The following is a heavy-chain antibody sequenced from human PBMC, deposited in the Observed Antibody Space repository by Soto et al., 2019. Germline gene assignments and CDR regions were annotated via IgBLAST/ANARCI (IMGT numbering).Heavy chain of an antibody. D-gene: IGHD2-15*01. V-gene: IGHV1-69*01. J-gene: IGHJ5*02. CDR3: ARGRLLPEEGGNWFDP. CDR2: IIPIFGTA. CDR1: GGTFSSYA. Sequence: QVQLLQSGAEVKKPGSSVKVSCKAYGGTFSSYAISWVRQAPVQGLEWMGGIIPIFGTANYAQKFQGRVTITADESTSTAYMELSSMRSEDTAVYYCARGRLLPEEGGNWFDPWGQGTLVTVSS.